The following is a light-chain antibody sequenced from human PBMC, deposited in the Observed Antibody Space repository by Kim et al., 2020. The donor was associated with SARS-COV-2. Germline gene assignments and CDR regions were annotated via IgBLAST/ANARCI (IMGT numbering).Light chain of an antibody. CDR2: DKN. CDR1: SLRSYY. CDR3: TSRGRGRTGHHYV. Sequence: SSELTQDPAVSVALGQTVKITCQGDSLRSYYANWYQQKPGQAPVLVMYDKNNRPSGIPDRFSGSNSGNTASLTITGAQAADEADYYCTSRGRGRTGHHYV. V-gene: IGLV3-19*01. J-gene: IGLJ1*01.